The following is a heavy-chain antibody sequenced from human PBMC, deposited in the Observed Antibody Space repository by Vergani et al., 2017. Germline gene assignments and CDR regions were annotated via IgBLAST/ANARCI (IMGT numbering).Heavy chain of an antibody. CDR2: IYHSGST. J-gene: IGHJ6*02. CDR1: GGSISSSNW. Sequence: QVQLQESGPGLVKPSGTLSLTCAVSGGSISSSNWWSWVRQPPGKGLEWIGEIYHSGSTNYNPSLKSRVTISVDTSKNQFSLKLSSVTAADTAVYYCARDLPSYGTGGDYYGMDVWGQGTTVTVSS. V-gene: IGHV4-4*02. CDR3: ARDLPSYGTGGDYYGMDV. D-gene: IGHD5-18*01.